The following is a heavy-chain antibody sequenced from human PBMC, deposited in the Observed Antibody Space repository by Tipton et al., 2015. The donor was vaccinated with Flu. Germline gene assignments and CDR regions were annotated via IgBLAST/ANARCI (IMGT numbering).Heavy chain of an antibody. V-gene: IGHV4-39*07. CDR1: GDSIRSSNYY. D-gene: IGHD4-11*01. CDR2: TFHSGNS. J-gene: IGHJ5*01. Sequence: TLSLTCAVFGDSIRSSNYYWGWIRQPPGKGLEWIGNTFHSGNSYHNPSLKSRVTISVDTSKNQFSLKLSSVTAADTAVYHCARRDYSNYVSEPKNWFDSWGQGALVTVSS. CDR3: ARRDYSNYVSEPKNWFDS.